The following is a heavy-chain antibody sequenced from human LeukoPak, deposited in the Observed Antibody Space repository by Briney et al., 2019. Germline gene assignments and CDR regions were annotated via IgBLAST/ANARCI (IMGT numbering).Heavy chain of an antibody. CDR3: ARGLQLLGYCSSTSCYAGNY. J-gene: IGHJ4*02. Sequence: SETLSLTCAVYGGSFRGYYWSWIRQPPGKGLEWIGEINHSGGTNYNPSLKSRVTISVDTSKNQFSLKLSSVTAADTAVYYCARGLQLLGYCSSTSCYAGNYWGQGTLVTVSS. CDR1: GGSFRGYY. D-gene: IGHD2-2*01. CDR2: INHSGGT. V-gene: IGHV4-34*01.